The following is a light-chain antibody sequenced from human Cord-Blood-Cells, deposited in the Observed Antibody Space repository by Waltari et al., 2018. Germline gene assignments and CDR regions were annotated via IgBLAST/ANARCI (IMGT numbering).Light chain of an antibody. CDR2: DAS. CDR3: QQRSNWPLT. J-gene: IGKJ4*01. Sequence: EIVLTQSPATLSLSPGERATHSCRASQSVSSYLAWYQQKPGQAPRLLIHDASNRATGIPARFSGSGSGTDFTLTISSLEPEDFAVYYCQQRSNWPLTFGGGTKVEIK. V-gene: IGKV3-11*01. CDR1: QSVSSY.